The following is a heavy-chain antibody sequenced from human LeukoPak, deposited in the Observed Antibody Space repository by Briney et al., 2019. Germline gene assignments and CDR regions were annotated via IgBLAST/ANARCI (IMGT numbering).Heavy chain of an antibody. CDR1: RGSTRSYY. CDR2: IDYSGST. V-gene: IGHV4-59*01. D-gene: IGHD6-19*01. Sequence: SETPSLTCTVSRGSTRSYYWNWIRQPPGKGLEWFGYIDYSGSTNYNPSLKSRVTISLDTSKNQFSLRLTSVTAADTAVYYCARGYSNGWYYFDYWGQGTLVTVSS. CDR3: ARGYSNGWYYFDY. J-gene: IGHJ4*02.